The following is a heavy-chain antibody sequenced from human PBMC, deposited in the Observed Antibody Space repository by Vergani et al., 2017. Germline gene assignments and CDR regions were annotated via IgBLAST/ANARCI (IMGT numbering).Heavy chain of an antibody. CDR2: FDPEDGET. J-gene: IGHJ4*02. CDR1: GYTLTELS. V-gene: IGHV1-24*01. CDR3: ARGQGYYDSSGYYVTHFDY. Sequence: QVQLVQSGAEVKKPGASVKVSCKVSGYTLTELSMHWVRQAPGKGLEWMGGFDPEDGETIYAQKFQGRVTMTEDTSTDTAYMELSRLRSDDTAVYYCARGQGYYDSSGYYVTHFDYWGQGTLVTVSS. D-gene: IGHD3-22*01.